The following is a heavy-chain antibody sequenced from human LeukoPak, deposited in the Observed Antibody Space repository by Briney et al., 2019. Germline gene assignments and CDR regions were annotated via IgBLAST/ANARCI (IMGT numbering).Heavy chain of an antibody. D-gene: IGHD4-17*01. V-gene: IGHV1-2*02. J-gene: IGHJ5*02. CDR2: SNPNSGGT. CDR3: ARKYYGDYVNWFDP. Sequence: ASVRISCKASGYTFTGYYMHWVRQAPGQGLEWMGWSNPNSGGTNYAQKFQGRVTMTRDTSISTAYMELSRLRSDDTAVYYCARKYYGDYVNWFDPWGQGTLVTVSS. CDR1: GYTFTGYY.